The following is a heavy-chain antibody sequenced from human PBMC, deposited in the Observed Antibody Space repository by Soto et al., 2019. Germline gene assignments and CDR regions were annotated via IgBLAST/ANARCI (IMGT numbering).Heavy chain of an antibody. J-gene: IGHJ4*02. CDR3: ANEPPSNYDILTGPLDY. V-gene: IGHV3-30*18. CDR2: ISYDGSNK. D-gene: IGHD3-9*01. CDR1: GFTFSSYG. Sequence: LRLSCAASGFTFSSYGMHWVRQAPGKGLEWVAVISYDGSNKYYADSVKGRFTISRDNSKNTLYLQMNSLRAEDTAVYYCANEPPSNYDILTGPLDYWGQGTLVTSPQ.